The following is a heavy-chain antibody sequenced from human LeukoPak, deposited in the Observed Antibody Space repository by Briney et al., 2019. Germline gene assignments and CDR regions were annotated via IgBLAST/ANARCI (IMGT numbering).Heavy chain of an antibody. J-gene: IGHJ4*02. Sequence: PGGSLRLSCAASGFTFSSYAMSWVRQAPGKGLEWLSAISGSGGSTYYADSVKGRFTISRDNSKNTLYLQMNSLRAEDTAVYYCAKDRIAARLYGDYWGQGTLVTVSS. CDR2: ISGSGGST. CDR1: GFTFSSYA. D-gene: IGHD6-6*01. CDR3: AKDRIAARLYGDY. V-gene: IGHV3-23*01.